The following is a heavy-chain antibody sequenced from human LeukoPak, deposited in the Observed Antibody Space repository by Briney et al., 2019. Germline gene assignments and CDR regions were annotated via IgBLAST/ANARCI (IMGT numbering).Heavy chain of an antibody. V-gene: IGHV4-61*08. CDR1: SGSISSGGYY. Sequence: KPSETLSLTCTVSSGSISSGGYYWSWIRQPPGKGLEWIGYIYYSGSTNYNPSLKSRVTISVDTSKNQFSLKLSSVTAADTAVYYCARDRRQWLVGDYYYYYGMDVWGQGTTVTVSS. CDR2: IYYSGST. D-gene: IGHD6-19*01. CDR3: ARDRRQWLVGDYYYYYGMDV. J-gene: IGHJ6*02.